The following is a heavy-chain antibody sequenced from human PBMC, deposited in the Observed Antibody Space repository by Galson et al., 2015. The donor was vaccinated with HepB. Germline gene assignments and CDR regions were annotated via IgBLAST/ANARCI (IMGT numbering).Heavy chain of an antibody. CDR1: GFTFSSYA. V-gene: IGHV3-30*04. CDR3: GRGGLRAVAGTKGDY. J-gene: IGHJ4*02. CDR2: ISYDGSNK. Sequence: SLRLSCAASGFTFSSYAMYWVRQAPGKGLEWVAVISYDGSNKYYADSVKGRFTISRDNSKNTLYLQMNSLRREDTAAYYCGRGGLRAVAGTKGDYWGQGTLVTVSS. D-gene: IGHD6-19*01.